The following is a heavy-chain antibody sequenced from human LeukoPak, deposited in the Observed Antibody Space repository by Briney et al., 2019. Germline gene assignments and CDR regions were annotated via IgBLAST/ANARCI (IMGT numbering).Heavy chain of an antibody. V-gene: IGHV1-46*01. D-gene: IGHD4-17*01. CDR3: ARELSSATVTTSPRGYYYYMDV. CDR1: GYTFTSYY. CDR2: INPSGGST. J-gene: IGHJ6*03. Sequence: ASVKVSCKASGYTFTSYYMHWVRQAPGQGLEWMGIINPSGGSTSYAQKFQGRVTMTRDMSTSTVYMELSSLRSEDTAVYYCARELSSATVTTSPRGYYYYMDVWGKGTTVTVSS.